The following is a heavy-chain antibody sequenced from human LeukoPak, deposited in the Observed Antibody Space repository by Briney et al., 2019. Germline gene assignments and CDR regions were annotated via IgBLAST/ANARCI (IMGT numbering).Heavy chain of an antibody. Sequence: SQTLSLTCTVSGGSISSGGYYWSWIRQHPGKGLEWNGYIYYSGSTYYNPSLKSRVTISVDTSKNQFSLKLSSVTAADTAVYYCARDWQGGYFDYWGQGTLVTVSS. V-gene: IGHV4-31*03. CDR3: ARDWQGGYFDY. CDR1: GGSISSGGYY. J-gene: IGHJ4*02. CDR2: IYYSGST.